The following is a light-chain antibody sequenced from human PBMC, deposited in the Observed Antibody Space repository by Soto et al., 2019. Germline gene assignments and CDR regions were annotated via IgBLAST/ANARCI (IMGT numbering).Light chain of an antibody. V-gene: IGKV1-5*01. J-gene: IGKJ4*01. Sequence: DIQMTQSPSTLPASVGDRVTVTCRASQSIRSWLAWYQEKPGKAPKLLIYAASTLQSGVPSRFSGSGSGTEFTLTISSLQPEDFATYSCQQLNSYPLTFGGGTKVDIK. CDR3: QQLNSYPLT. CDR1: QSIRSW. CDR2: AAS.